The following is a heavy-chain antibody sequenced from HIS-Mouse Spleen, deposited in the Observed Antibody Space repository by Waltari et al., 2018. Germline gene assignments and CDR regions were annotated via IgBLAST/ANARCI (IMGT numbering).Heavy chain of an antibody. J-gene: IGHJ4*02. CDR2: MNPNSGNT. D-gene: IGHD4-4*01. CDR1: GYTFTSYD. V-gene: IGHV1-8*01. CDR3: ARGHDYSNYFDY. Sequence: QVQLVQSGAEVKKPGASVKVSGKASGYTFTSYDSNWVRQATGQGLEWMGWMNPNSGNTGYAQKFQGRVTMTRNTSISTAYMELSSLRSEDTAVYYCARGHDYSNYFDYWGQGTLVTVSS.